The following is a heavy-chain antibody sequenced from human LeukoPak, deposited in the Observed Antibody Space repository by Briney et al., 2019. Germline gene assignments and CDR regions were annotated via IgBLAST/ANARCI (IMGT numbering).Heavy chain of an antibody. Sequence: GGSLRLSCAASGFTFSLYSMNWVRQAPGKGLEWVSSISSSSSYIYYADSVKGRFTISRDNAKNTLYLQMNSLRAEDSAVYYCASAYYHYYFDYWGQGTLVTVSS. CDR2: ISSSSSYI. CDR3: ASAYYHYYFDY. V-gene: IGHV3-21*01. CDR1: GFTFSLYS. D-gene: IGHD3-16*01. J-gene: IGHJ4*02.